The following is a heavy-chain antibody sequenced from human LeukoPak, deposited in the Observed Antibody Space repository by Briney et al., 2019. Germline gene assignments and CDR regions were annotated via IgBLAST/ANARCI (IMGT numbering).Heavy chain of an antibody. CDR2: ISGSGGST. J-gene: IGHJ3*02. Sequence: GGSLRLSCAASGFTFSSYAMSWVRQAPGKGLEWVSAISGSGGSTYYANSVKGRFTISRDNSKNTLYLQMGSLRAEDMAVYYCARDTAYAFDIWGQGTMVTVSS. V-gene: IGHV3-23*01. CDR1: GFTFSSYA. D-gene: IGHD5-18*01. CDR3: ARDTAYAFDI.